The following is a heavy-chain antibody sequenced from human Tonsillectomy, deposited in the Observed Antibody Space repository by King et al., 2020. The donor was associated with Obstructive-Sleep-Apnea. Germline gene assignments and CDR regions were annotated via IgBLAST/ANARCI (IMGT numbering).Heavy chain of an antibody. CDR2: ITTGGGRT. CDR1: GFTFNRYA. CDR3: AKGGGDFDY. Sequence: VQLVQSGGGLVQPGGSLVLTCAVSGFTFNRYAMSWVRQAPGKWLEWVSSITTGGGRTYYSDSVKGRFTISRDNSKNTLYLQMNSLRAEDTAVYYCAKGGGDFDYWGQGALVTVSS. D-gene: IGHD2-15*01. V-gene: IGHV3-23*04. J-gene: IGHJ4*02.